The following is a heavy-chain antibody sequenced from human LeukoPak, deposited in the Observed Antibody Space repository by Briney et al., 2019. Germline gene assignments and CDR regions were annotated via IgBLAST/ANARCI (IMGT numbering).Heavy chain of an antibody. D-gene: IGHD3-22*01. CDR2: IYPGDSDT. Sequence: GESLKISCKGSGYGFTSYWIGWVRQMPGKGLEWMGIIYPGDSDTRYSPSLQGQVTISADKSISTAYLQWSSLKASDTAMYYCASSLGIYDSSGYRAFDYWGQGTLVTVSS. CDR1: GYGFTSYW. V-gene: IGHV5-51*01. J-gene: IGHJ4*02. CDR3: ASSLGIYDSSGYRAFDY.